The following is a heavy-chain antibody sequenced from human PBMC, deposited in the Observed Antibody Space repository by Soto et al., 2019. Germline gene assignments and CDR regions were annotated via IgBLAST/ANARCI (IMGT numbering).Heavy chain of an antibody. CDR1: GFTFGDYA. Sequence: GGSLRLSCTASGFTFGDYAMSWFRQAPGKGLEWVGFIRSKAYGGTTEYAASVKGRFTISRDDSKSIAYLQMNSLKTEDTAVYYCTRDPPDIVVVPAAISFDYWGQGTLVTVSS. J-gene: IGHJ4*02. D-gene: IGHD2-2*02. V-gene: IGHV3-49*03. CDR2: IRSKAYGGTT. CDR3: TRDPPDIVVVPAAISFDY.